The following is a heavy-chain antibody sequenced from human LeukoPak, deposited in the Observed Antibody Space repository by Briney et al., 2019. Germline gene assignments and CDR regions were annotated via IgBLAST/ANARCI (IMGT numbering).Heavy chain of an antibody. CDR3: ARDLRGRQLERPIDY. CDR2: INPHSGDT. J-gene: IGHJ4*02. CDR1: GYTFTGYY. V-gene: IGHV1-2*02. Sequence: ASVKVSCKSSGYTFTGYYIHWVRQAPGQGLEWMGWINPHSGDTNYAQKFQGRVTMTRDTSISTAYMELSTLRSDDTALYYCARDLRGRQLERPIDYWGQGTLVTVSS. D-gene: IGHD1-1*01.